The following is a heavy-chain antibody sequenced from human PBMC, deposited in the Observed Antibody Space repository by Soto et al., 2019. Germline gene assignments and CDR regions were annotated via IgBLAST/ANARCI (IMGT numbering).Heavy chain of an antibody. Sequence: QVQLVQSGAEVKKPGSSVKISCKASGGTFSSYAISWVRQAPGQGLEWMGGIIPIFGTANYAQKFQGRVTLTADDSTSTAYKDLRSLRSEDTAVNYCARGCGRDGYGLDALDSWGQGKMVTVSS. CDR1: GGTFSSYA. D-gene: IGHD5-12*01. J-gene: IGHJ3*02. V-gene: IGHV1-69*01. CDR2: IIPIFGTA. CDR3: ARGCGRDGYGLDALDS.